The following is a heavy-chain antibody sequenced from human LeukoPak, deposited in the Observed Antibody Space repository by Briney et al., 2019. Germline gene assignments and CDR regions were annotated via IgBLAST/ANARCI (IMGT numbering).Heavy chain of an antibody. Sequence: GASVKVSCKASGYTFTSYTMHWVRQAPGQRLEWMGWINTGNGNTKYSQEFQGRVTITRDTSASTAYMELSSLRSEDMAVYYCARSLPLRLGELSFRPFDYWGQGTLVTVSS. D-gene: IGHD3-16*02. V-gene: IGHV1-3*03. CDR3: ARSLPLRLGELSFRPFDY. J-gene: IGHJ4*02. CDR1: GYTFTSYT. CDR2: INTGNGNT.